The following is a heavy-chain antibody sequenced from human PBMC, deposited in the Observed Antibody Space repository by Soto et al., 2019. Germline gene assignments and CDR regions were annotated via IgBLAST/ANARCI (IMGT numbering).Heavy chain of an antibody. CDR2: VHYSGST. V-gene: IGHV4-39*01. J-gene: IGHJ4*02. Sequence: SETLSLTCTVSGGSISGSSYYWGWIRQPPGKGLECIGSVHYSGSTDYNPSLKNRVTISVDTSKNQFSLKLTSVTAADTAVYFCASFSGATYGDYGGGINYWGQGTLVTV. CDR3: ASFSGATYGDYGGGINY. D-gene: IGHD4-17*01. CDR1: GGSISGSSYY.